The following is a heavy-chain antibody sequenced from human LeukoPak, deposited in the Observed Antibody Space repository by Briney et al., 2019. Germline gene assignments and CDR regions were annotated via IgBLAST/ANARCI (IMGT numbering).Heavy chain of an antibody. V-gene: IGHV1-69*04. D-gene: IGHD3-22*01. CDR1: GGTFSSYA. Sequence: EASVKVSCKASGGTFSSYAISWVRQAPGQGLEWMGRIIPIFGIANYAQKFQGRVTITADKSTSTAYMELSSLRSEDTAVYYCARDTYYDTPSGYFDYWGQGTLVTVSS. J-gene: IGHJ4*02. CDR2: IIPIFGIA. CDR3: ARDTYYDTPSGYFDY.